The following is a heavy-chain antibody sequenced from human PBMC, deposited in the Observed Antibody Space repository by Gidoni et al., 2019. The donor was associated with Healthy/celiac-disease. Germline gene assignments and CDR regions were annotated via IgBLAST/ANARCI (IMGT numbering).Heavy chain of an antibody. D-gene: IGHD3-3*01. CDR3: ARDRTSYYDFWSGYYHDY. J-gene: IGHJ4*02. CDR2: ISYDGSNK. V-gene: IGHV3-30-3*01. CDR1: GFTFSSYA. Sequence: QVQLVESGGGVVQPGRSLRLSCAASGFTFSSYASHWVRQAPGKGLEWVAVISYDGSNKYYADSVKGRFTISRDNSKNTLYLQMNSLRAEDTAVYYCARDRTSYYDFWSGYYHDYWGQGTLVTVSS.